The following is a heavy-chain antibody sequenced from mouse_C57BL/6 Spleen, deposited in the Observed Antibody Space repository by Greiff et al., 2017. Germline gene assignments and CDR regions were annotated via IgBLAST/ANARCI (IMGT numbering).Heavy chain of an antibody. CDR3: ARWDYYGSSPAWFAY. D-gene: IGHD1-1*01. V-gene: IGHV1-72*01. CDR1: GYTFTSYW. J-gene: IGHJ3*01. Sequence: QVQLQQPGAELVKPGASVKLSCKASGYTFTSYWMHWVKQRPGRGLEWIGRIDPNSGGTKYNEKFKSKATLTVDKPSSTAYMQLSSLTSEESAVYYCARWDYYGSSPAWFAYWGQGTLVTVSA. CDR2: IDPNSGGT.